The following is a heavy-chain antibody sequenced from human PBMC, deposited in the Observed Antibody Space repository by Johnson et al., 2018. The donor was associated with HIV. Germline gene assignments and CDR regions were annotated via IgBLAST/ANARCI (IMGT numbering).Heavy chain of an antibody. CDR3: TRGEGGYFYDSSGYYHRPDDAFEI. V-gene: IGHV3-25*04. CDR2: VNPNGDST. J-gene: IGHJ3*02. CDR1: GFTFSDYY. Sequence: MQLVESGGGEVQPGRSLRLSCAASGFTFSDYYMSWIRQALGNGLELVGQVNPNGDSTYLIDSGKDRFNTSRENAKNSLFLQMNSLRAEDTAVYFCTRGEGGYFYDSSGYYHRPDDAFEIWGQGTMVTVSS. D-gene: IGHD3-22*01.